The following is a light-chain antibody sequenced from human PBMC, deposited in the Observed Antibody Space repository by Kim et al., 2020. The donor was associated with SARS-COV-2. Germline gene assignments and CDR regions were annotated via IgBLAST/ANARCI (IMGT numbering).Light chain of an antibody. CDR3: KQSYSTPHS. CDR1: QSISSY. Sequence: DIQMTQSPSSLSASVGDRVTITCRASQSISSYLNWYQQKPGKAPKLLIYAASSLQSGVPSRFSGSGSGTEFTLTISSLQPEDFATYYGKQSYSTPHSLGQGTKLEIK. CDR2: AAS. J-gene: IGKJ2*01. V-gene: IGKV1-39*01.